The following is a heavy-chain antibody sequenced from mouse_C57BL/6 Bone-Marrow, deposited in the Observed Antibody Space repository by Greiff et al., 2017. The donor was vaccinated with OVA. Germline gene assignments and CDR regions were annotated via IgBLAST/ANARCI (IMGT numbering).Heavy chain of an antibody. CDR2: IDPETGGT. CDR3: TRWRANGEPNYAMDY. V-gene: IGHV1-15*01. J-gene: IGHJ4*01. Sequence: QVQLQQSGAELVRPGASVTLSCKASGYTFTDYEMHWVKQTPVHGLEWIVAIDPETGGTAYNQKFKGKAILTADKSSSTAYMELRSLTSEYSAVYYCTRWRANGEPNYAMDYWGQGTSVTVSS. D-gene: IGHD3-3*01. CDR1: GYTFTDYE.